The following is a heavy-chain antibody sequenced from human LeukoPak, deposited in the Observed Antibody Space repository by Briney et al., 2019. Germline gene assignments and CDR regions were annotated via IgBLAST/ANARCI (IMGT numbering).Heavy chain of an antibody. D-gene: IGHD3-22*01. V-gene: IGHV3-23*01. J-gene: IGHJ4*02. CDR1: GFTFSSYS. Sequence: GGSLRLSCAASGFTFSSYSMNWVRQAPGKGLEWVSAISGSGGSTYYADSVKGRFTISRDNSKNTLYLQMNSLRAEDTAVYYCAKDQALVYYYDSSGYYSSNYFDYWGQGTLVTVSS. CDR2: ISGSGGST. CDR3: AKDQALVYYYDSSGYYSSNYFDY.